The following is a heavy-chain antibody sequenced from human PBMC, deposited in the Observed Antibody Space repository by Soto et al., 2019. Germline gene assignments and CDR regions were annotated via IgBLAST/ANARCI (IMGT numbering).Heavy chain of an antibody. CDR3: ARDQWLRSLPNPDYYYGMDV. CDR1: GFTFSIYE. J-gene: IGHJ6*02. D-gene: IGHD5-12*01. Sequence: PGESLKISCAASGFTFSIYEMNWVRQAPWKGLEWVSYISSSGSTIYYADSVKGRFTISRDNAKNSLYLQMNSLRAEDTAVYYCARDQWLRSLPNPDYYYGMDVWGQGTTVTVSS. V-gene: IGHV3-48*03. CDR2: ISSSGSTI.